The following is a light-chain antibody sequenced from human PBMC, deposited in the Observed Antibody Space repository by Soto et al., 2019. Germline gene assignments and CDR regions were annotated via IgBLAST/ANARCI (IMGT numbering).Light chain of an antibody. V-gene: IGKV3-15*01. J-gene: IGKJ1*01. CDR3: QQDRGWPQT. CDR1: QYVERN. Sequence: EIVLTQSPVTLSVSPGERATLSCTASQYVERNLAWYQQKPGQAPRLLIYGASTSATGIPARVSGGGSGTAFALTISSLRSDEFAVYYCQQDRGWPQTFGQGTKVDI. CDR2: GAS.